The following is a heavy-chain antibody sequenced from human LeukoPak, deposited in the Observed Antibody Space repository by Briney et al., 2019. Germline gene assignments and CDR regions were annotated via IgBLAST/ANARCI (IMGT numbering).Heavy chain of an antibody. D-gene: IGHD5-12*01. CDR1: GFTFSSYA. CDR3: ARDPQSGYDGPYYFDY. V-gene: IGHV3-21*01. CDR2: ISSSSSYI. Sequence: GSLRLSCAASGFTFSSYAMNWVRQAPGKGLEWVSSISSSSSYIYYADSVKGRFTISRDNAKNSLYLQMNSLRAEDTAVYYCARDPQSGYDGPYYFDYWGQGTLITVSS. J-gene: IGHJ4*02.